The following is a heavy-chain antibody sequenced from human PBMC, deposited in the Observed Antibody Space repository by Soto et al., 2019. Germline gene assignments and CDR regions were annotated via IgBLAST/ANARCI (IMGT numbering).Heavy chain of an antibody. D-gene: IGHD4-17*01. CDR2: ISGSGGST. Sequence: EVQLLESGGGLVQPGGSLRLSCAASGFTFSSYAMSWVRQAPGKGLEWVSTISGSGGSTYYADSVKGRFTISRDNSKNTLYLQMNSLRAEDTAVYYCASFYGANGGPFDYWGQGTLVTVSS. CDR1: GFTFSSYA. J-gene: IGHJ4*02. CDR3: ASFYGANGGPFDY. V-gene: IGHV3-23*01.